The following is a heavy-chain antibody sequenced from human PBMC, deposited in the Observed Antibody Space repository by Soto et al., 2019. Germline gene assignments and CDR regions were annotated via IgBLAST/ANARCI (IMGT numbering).Heavy chain of an antibody. CDR3: ARDQQYDILSGLWD. V-gene: IGHV3-30-3*01. CDR2: ISYDGSNK. J-gene: IGHJ4*02. D-gene: IGHD3-9*01. Sequence: QVQLVESGGGVVQPGRSLRLSCAASGFTFSSYAMHWVRQAPGKGLEWVAVISYDGSNKYYADSVKGRFTISRDNSKNTLYLQMNSLRAEDTAVYYCARDQQYDILSGLWDWGQGTLVTVSS. CDR1: GFTFSSYA.